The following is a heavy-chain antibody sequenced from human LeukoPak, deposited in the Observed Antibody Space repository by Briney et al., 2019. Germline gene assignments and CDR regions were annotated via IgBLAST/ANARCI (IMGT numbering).Heavy chain of an antibody. Sequence: PGGSLRLSCAASGLTFSIYTMNWVRQAPGKGLEWVSSIISSSSFIYYADSVKGRFTISRDNAKNSLYLQMNSLRAEDTAVYYCAKDLGLRAYHYYGMDVWGQGTTVTVSS. CDR2: IISSSSFI. CDR3: AKDLGLRAYHYYGMDV. D-gene: IGHD3-10*01. J-gene: IGHJ6*02. V-gene: IGHV3-21*01. CDR1: GLTFSIYT.